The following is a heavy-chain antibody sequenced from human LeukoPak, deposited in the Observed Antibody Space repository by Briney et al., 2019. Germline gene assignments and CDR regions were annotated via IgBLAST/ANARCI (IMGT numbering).Heavy chain of an antibody. Sequence: ASVKVSCKASGYTFTSYDINWVRQATGQGLEWMGWMNPNSGNTGYAQKFQGRVTMTRNTSISTAYMELRSLRSEDTAVYYCARSAPYCSGGSCYRRWFDPWGQGTLVTVSS. D-gene: IGHD2-15*01. CDR1: GYTFTSYD. CDR3: ARSAPYCSGGSCYRRWFDP. V-gene: IGHV1-8*01. CDR2: MNPNSGNT. J-gene: IGHJ5*02.